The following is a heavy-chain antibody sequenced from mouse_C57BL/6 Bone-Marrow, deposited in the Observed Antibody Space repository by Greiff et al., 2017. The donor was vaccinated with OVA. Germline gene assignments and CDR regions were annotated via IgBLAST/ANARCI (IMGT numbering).Heavy chain of an antibody. Sequence: EVKLVESGPGLVKPSQSLSLTCSVTGYSITSGYYWNWIRQFPGNKLEWMGYISYDGSNNYNPSLKNRISITRDTSKNQFFLKLNSVTTEDTATYYCARGAIYGNYVDYWGQGTTLTVSS. J-gene: IGHJ2*01. CDR1: GYSITSGYY. CDR2: ISYDGSN. V-gene: IGHV3-6*01. CDR3: ARGAIYGNYVDY. D-gene: IGHD2-1*01.